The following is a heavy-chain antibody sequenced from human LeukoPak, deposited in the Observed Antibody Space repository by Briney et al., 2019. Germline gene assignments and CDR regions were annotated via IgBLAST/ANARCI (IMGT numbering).Heavy chain of an antibody. J-gene: IGHJ4*02. CDR3: ARELYGRFEY. Sequence: GASVKVSCKASGYTFTTYGISWVRQAPGQGLERMGWINPYNGNTNYAQKLQGRVTMTTDTSTSTAYMELRSLRSDDTAVYYCARELYGRFEYWGQGTLVTVSS. D-gene: IGHD2-2*02. V-gene: IGHV1-18*01. CDR1: GYTFTTYG. CDR2: INPYNGNT.